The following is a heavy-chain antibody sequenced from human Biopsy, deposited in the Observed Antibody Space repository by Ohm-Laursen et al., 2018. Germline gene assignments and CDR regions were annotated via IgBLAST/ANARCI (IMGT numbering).Heavy chain of an antibody. J-gene: IGHJ1*01. V-gene: IGHV4-59*11. CDR1: GGSFTGHY. CDR2: ISHTGYT. Sequence: GTLSLTCAVSGGSFTGHYWTRIRQPPGKGLEWIGHISHTGYTSYKSSLKSRVTISLDTSRKHFSLRLTSLAAADTAVYYCARGSNEYGGLYFPHWGQGTLVTVSS. CDR3: ARGSNEYGGLYFPH. D-gene: IGHD4-23*01.